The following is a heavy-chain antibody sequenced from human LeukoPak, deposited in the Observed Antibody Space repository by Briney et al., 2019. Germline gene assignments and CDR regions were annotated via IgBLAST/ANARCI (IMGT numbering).Heavy chain of an antibody. D-gene: IGHD5-24*01. CDR1: GGSISNYN. J-gene: IGHJ4*02. CDR3: ARLDAAAGRYLQFFY. CDR2: IHDSGST. V-gene: IGHV4-59*08. Sequence: SETLSLTCTVSGGSISNYNWSWIRQSPEKGLEWIGYIHDSGSTNYNPSLKSRVTISVDTSKNQFSLKLSSVTAADTAVYYCARLDAAAGRYLQFFYWGQGTLVTVSS.